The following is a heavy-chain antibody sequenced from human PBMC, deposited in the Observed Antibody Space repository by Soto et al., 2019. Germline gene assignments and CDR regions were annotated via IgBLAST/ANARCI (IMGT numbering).Heavy chain of an antibody. CDR2: SRNKDHTYST. D-gene: IGHD3-10*01. J-gene: IGHJ5*02. V-gene: IGHV3-72*01. CDR3: VREHRGIDL. Sequence: GGSQRRAYAASGFNFSHYAMHGVRQAPGKGLEWVCRSRNKDHTYSTEYAASVKGKFTISRDDSVNSLRVHMNSLKSGATAGYYCVREHRGIDLWGQGTLVTVSS. CDR1: GFNFSHYA.